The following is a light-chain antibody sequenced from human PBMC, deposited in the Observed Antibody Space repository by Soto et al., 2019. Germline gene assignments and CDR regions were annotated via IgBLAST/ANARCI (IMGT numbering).Light chain of an antibody. CDR1: SSDVGTSNL. J-gene: IGLJ2*01. Sequence: QSALTQPASVSGSPGQSITISCTGTSSDVGTSNLVCWYQQCPGKTPKLMIYEGTKRPSGVSNRFSGSKSGNTASLTISGLQADDEADYYCCSYAGSTTHVIFGGGTKLTV. V-gene: IGLV2-23*01. CDR3: CSYAGSTTHVI. CDR2: EGT.